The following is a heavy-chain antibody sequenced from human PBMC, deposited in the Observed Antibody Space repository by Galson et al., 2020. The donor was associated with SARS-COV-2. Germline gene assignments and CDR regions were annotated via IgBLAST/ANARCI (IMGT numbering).Heavy chain of an antibody. CDR2: ISYDGSNK. CDR1: GLNFSSYA. J-gene: IGHJ3*02. D-gene: IGHD1-26*01. Sequence: GGYLRLSCAASGLNFSSYAMHWVRKAPGKGLEWVAVISYDGSNKYYADSVKGRFTISRDNSKNTLYLQMNSLRAEDTAVYYCARESGSFPGGAFDIWGQGTMVTVSS. V-gene: IGHV3-30*04. CDR3: ARESGSFPGGAFDI.